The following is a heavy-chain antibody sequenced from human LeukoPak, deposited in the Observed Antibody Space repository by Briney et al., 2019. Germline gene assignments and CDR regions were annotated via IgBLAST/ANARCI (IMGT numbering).Heavy chain of an antibody. CDR2: IIPILGIA. D-gene: IGHD5-18*01. V-gene: IGHV1-69*04. CDR1: GGTFSSYT. Sequence: SVKVSCKASGGTFSSYTISWVRQAPGQGLEWMGRIIPILGIANYAQKFQGRVTITADKSTSTAYMELSSLRSEDTAVCYCAREPHVDTAMDQTPFDYWGQGTLVTVSS. CDR3: AREPHVDTAMDQTPFDY. J-gene: IGHJ4*02.